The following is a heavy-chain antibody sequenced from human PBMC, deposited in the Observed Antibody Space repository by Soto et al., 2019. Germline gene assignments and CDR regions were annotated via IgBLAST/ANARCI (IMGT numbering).Heavy chain of an antibody. V-gene: IGHV4-31*03. CDR1: GGSISSGGYY. J-gene: IGHJ4*02. D-gene: IGHD3-10*01. CDR3: ARGARGSTWTEGFDY. CDR2: IYYSGST. Sequence: QVQLQESGPGLVKPSQTLSLTCTVSGGSISSGGYYWSWIRQHPGKGLEWIGYIYYSGSTYYNPSLKSRVTISVDTSKNQFSLKLSSVTAADTAVYYCARGARGSTWTEGFDYWGQGTLVTVSS.